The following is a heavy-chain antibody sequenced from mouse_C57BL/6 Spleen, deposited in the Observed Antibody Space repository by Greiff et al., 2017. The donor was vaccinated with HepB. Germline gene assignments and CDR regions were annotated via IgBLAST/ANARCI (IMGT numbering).Heavy chain of an antibody. CDR2: IYPRDGST. V-gene: IGHV1-85*01. Sequence: QVHVKQSGPELVKPGASVKLSCKASGYTFTSYDINWVKQRPGQGLEWIGWIYPRDGSTKYNEKFKGKATLTVDTSSSTAYMELHSLTSEDSAVYFCARRWDSSGYSFDYWGQGTTLTVSS. D-gene: IGHD3-2*02. CDR1: GYTFTSYD. J-gene: IGHJ2*01. CDR3: ARRWDSSGYSFDY.